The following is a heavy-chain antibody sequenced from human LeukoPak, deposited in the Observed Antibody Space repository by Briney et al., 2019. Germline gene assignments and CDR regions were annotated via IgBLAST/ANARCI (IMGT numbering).Heavy chain of an antibody. CDR1: GFTFSSYS. CDR2: ISSSSSYI. D-gene: IGHD1-26*01. Sequence: GGSLRLSCAASGFTFSSYSMNWVRQAPGKGLEWVSSISSSSSYIYYADSVKGRFTISRDNAKNSLYLQMNSLRAEDTAVYYCARDQGGSYFTGWGQGTLVTVSS. V-gene: IGHV3-21*01. J-gene: IGHJ4*02. CDR3: ARDQGGSYFTG.